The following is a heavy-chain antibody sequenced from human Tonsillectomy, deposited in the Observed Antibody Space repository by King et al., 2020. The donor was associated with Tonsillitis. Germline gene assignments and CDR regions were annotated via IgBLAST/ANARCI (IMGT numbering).Heavy chain of an antibody. CDR2: IYYSGST. J-gene: IGHJ4*02. D-gene: IGHD1-26*01. CDR1: GGSVSSGSYY. Sequence: VQLQESGPGLVKPSETLSLTCTVSGGSVSSGSYYWSWIRQPPGKGLEWIGYIYYSGSTNYNPSLKSRVTISVDTSKNQFSLKLSSVTAADTAVYYCASSGSYVDYWGKGTLVTVSS. V-gene: IGHV4-61*01. CDR3: ASSGSYVDY.